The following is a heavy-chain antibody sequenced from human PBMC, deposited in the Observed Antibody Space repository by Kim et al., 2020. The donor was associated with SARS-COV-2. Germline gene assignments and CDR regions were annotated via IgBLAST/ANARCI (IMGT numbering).Heavy chain of an antibody. CDR2: IKQDGSEK. V-gene: IGHV3-7*05. Sequence: GGSLRRSCAASGFAFDFHWMSWVRQAPGKGLEWVANIKQDGSEKYYVDSVKGRFTISRDNAENSLYLQMNSLRTEDTAVYYCARSGRLSSRGGSDYWGQG. D-gene: IGHD2-15*01. CDR1: GFAFDFHW. J-gene: IGHJ4*02. CDR3: ARSGRLSSRGGSDY.